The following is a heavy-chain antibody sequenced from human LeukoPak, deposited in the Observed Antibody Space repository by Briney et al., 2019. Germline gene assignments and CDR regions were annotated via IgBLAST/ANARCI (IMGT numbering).Heavy chain of an antibody. CDR3: ARNHPYYYDSNGLYYFDY. CDR2: ISVYNGNT. D-gene: IGHD3-22*01. V-gene: IGHV1-18*01. Sequence: ASVKVSCKTSGYTFTNNAITGVRRAPGQGLEWLGWISVYNGNTNYAQKLQGRVTMTTDTSTTTVYMELRSLRSDDTAVYYCARNHPYYYDSNGLYYFDYWGQGTLVTVSS. J-gene: IGHJ4*02. CDR1: GYTFTNNA.